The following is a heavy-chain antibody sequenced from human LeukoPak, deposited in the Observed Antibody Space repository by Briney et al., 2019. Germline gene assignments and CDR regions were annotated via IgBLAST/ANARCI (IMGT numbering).Heavy chain of an antibody. CDR3: AREIGYYDSSGIDY. D-gene: IGHD3-22*01. J-gene: IGHJ4*02. V-gene: IGHV3-48*04. CDR2: ISSSSSTI. CDR1: GFTFSSYS. Sequence: PGGSLRLSCAASGFTFSSYSMNWVRQAPGKGLEWVSYISSSSSTIYYADSVKGRFTISRDNAKNSLYLQMNSLRAEDTAVYYCAREIGYYDSSGIDYWGQGTLVTASS.